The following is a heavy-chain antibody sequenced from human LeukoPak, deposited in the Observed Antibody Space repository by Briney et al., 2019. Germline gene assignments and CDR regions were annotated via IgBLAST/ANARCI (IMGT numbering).Heavy chain of an antibody. D-gene: IGHD6-13*01. CDR1: GYTFTSYG. J-gene: IGHJ5*02. V-gene: IGHV1-18*01. CDR2: ISAYNGNT. CDR3: ARDLFSSWAWFDP. Sequence: GASVKVSCKASGYTFTSYGMSWVRQAPGQGPEWMGWISAYNGNTNYAQKLQGRLTMPTDTSTSTAYMERRSLRSDDTAVYYWARDLFSSWAWFDPWGQGTLVTVSS.